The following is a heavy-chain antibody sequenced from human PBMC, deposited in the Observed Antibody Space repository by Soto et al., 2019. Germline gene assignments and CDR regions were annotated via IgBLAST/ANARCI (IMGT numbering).Heavy chain of an antibody. CDR2: ISGSGGST. V-gene: IGHV3-23*01. CDR1: GFTFSSYA. D-gene: IGHD3-10*01. CDR3: AKDLGWFGESSSEKSGY. J-gene: IGHJ4*02. Sequence: GGSLRLSCAASGFTFSSYAMSWVRQAPGKGLEWVSAISGSGGSTYYADSVKGRFTISRDNSKNTLYLQMNSLRAEDTAVYYCAKDLGWFGESSSEKSGYWGQGTLVTV.